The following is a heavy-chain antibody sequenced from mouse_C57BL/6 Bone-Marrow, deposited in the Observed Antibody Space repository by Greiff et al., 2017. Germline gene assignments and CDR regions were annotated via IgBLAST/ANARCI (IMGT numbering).Heavy chain of an antibody. CDR1: GFTFSRYA. CDR2: ISDGGSYT. CDR3: ARFNYDCSWFAY. Sequence: EVMLVESGGGLEKPGGSLKLSCAASGFTFSRYAMSWVRQTPEKRLEWVATISDGGSYTYYPDNVNGRFTISRDNAKNNLYLQMRHLKSEDTAMYYCARFNYDCSWFAYWGQGALVTVSA. V-gene: IGHV5-4*03. J-gene: IGHJ3*01. D-gene: IGHD2-1*01.